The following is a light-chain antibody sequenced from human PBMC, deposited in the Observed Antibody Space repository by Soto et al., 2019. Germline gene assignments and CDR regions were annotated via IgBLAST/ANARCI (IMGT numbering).Light chain of an antibody. V-gene: IGKV3-20*01. CDR3: QQYGSSPLT. Sequence: EIVLTQSPGTRSLSPGARATLSCRASTSVSSSYLAWYQQKPGQAPRLLIYGASSRATGIPDRFSGSGSGTDFTLTISRLEPEDFAVYYCQQYGSSPLTFGGGTKVEIK. CDR2: GAS. J-gene: IGKJ4*01. CDR1: TSVSSSY.